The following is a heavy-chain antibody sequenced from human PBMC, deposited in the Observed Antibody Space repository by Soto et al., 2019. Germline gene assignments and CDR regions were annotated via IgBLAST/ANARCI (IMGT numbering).Heavy chain of an antibody. V-gene: IGHV1-18*01. Sequence: QVQLVQSGAEVKKPGASVKVSCKASGYTFTSYGISWVRQAPGQGLEWMGWISAYNGNTNYAQKLQGRVTMNTDTSATTPYLELRSLRSDDTAVYYCARGYDSSVYYYVLSMHAFDIWGQGTMVTVSS. CDR2: ISAYNGNT. J-gene: IGHJ3*02. CDR1: GYTFTSYG. D-gene: IGHD3-22*01. CDR3: ARGYDSSVYYYVLSMHAFDI.